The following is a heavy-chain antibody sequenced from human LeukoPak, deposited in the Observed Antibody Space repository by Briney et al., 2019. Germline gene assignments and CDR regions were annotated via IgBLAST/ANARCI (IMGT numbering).Heavy chain of an antibody. CDR3: VREGPRGLAFDI. CDR1: GFTFTSLD. D-gene: IGHD3/OR15-3a*01. J-gene: IGHJ3*02. CDR2: ISVIGGRT. Sequence: GSLRLSCAASGFTFTSLDMTWVRQAPGKGLEWVAGISVIGGRTFYADSVRGRFTISRDNSKNTLYLQISGLRVEDTAVYYCVREGPRGLAFDIWGQGTMVTVSS. V-gene: IGHV3-23*01.